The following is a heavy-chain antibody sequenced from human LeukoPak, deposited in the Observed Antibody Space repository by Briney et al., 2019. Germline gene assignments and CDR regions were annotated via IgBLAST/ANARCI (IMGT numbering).Heavy chain of an antibody. V-gene: IGHV3-33*08. D-gene: IGHD2-15*01. CDR1: GFTFSHYG. CDR2: TWSDGSDY. J-gene: IGHJ4*02. CDR3: ARDRGYCRGGRCYSNYFDL. Sequence: GGSLRLSCAASGFTFSHYGMHWVRQAPGKGLEWVALTWSDGSDYFYPDSVKGRFTISRDNSKNTVYLQMNSLRDEDTAVYFCARDRGYCRGGRCYSNYFDLWGQGTLVTVSS.